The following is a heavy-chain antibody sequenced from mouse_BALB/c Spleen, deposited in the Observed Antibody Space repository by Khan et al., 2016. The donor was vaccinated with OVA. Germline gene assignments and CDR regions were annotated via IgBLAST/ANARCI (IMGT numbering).Heavy chain of an antibody. V-gene: IGHV1-7*01. D-gene: IGHD1-1*01. J-gene: IGHJ2*01. CDR2: INPSTGYT. Sequence: VQLQQSGAELAKPGASVKMSCKASGYTFINYWILWVKQRPGQGLEWIGYINPSTGYTEYNQNFKDKATLTADKSSSTAYMQLSSRTSEDSAGYYCLRRGLRWYFDYWGQGTTLTVSS. CDR3: LRRGLRWYFDY. CDR1: GYTFINYW.